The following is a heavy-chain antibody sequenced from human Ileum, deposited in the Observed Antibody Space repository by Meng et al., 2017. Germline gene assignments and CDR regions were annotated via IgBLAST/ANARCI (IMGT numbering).Heavy chain of an antibody. Sequence: QVQLQQWGAGLVNPSENLFLTCAVYGGSFRGYYWTWIRQPPGKGLEWMGEIHHSGSTNYNPSLKSRVTMSIDTSKIQFSLELSSVTAADAAVYYCARYGGSGSYWHFDPWGRGTLVTVSS. D-gene: IGHD3-10*01. CDR2: IHHSGST. CDR1: GGSFRGYY. CDR3: ARYGGSGSYWHFDP. J-gene: IGHJ2*01. V-gene: IGHV4-34*01.